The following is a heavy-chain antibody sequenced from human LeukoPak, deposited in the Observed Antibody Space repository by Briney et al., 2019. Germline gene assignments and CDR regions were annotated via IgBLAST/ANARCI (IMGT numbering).Heavy chain of an antibody. CDR3: ARGIARLLWFGELLYHFDY. J-gene: IGHJ4*02. CDR1: GYTFTSYD. Sequence: ASVKVSCKASGYTFTSYDINWVRQATGQGLEWMGWMNPNSGNTGYAQRFQGRVTMTRNTSISTAYMELSSLRSEDTAVYYCARGIARLLWFGELLYHFDYWGQGTLVTVSS. D-gene: IGHD3-10*01. CDR2: MNPNSGNT. V-gene: IGHV1-8*01.